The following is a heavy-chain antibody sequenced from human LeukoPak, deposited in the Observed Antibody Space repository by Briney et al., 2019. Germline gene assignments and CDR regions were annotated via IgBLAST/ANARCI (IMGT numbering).Heavy chain of an antibody. CDR3: TTDDPIVGATGVAFDI. Sequence: QTGGSLRLSCAASGFTFSSYAMSWVRQAPGKGLEWVSAISGSGGSTYYADSVKGRFTISRDNSKNTLYLQMNSLKTEDTAVYYCTTDDPIVGATGVAFDIWGQGTMVTVSS. CDR1: GFTFSSYA. J-gene: IGHJ3*02. CDR2: ISGSGGST. V-gene: IGHV3-23*01. D-gene: IGHD1-26*01.